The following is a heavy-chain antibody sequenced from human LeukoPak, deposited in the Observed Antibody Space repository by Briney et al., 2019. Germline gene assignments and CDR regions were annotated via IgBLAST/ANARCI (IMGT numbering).Heavy chain of an antibody. CDR3: ARGPGWNSGSPRYSDY. Sequence: GGSLRLSCAASGFTFDDYAMSWVRQAPGKGLEWVSGVNWNGGSIGYGDSVKGRITISRDNAKNYLYLQMDSLRAEDTALYYCARGPGWNSGSPRYSDYWGQGTLVTVSS. D-gene: IGHD1-26*01. CDR2: VNWNGGSI. V-gene: IGHV3-20*04. J-gene: IGHJ4*02. CDR1: GFTFDDYA.